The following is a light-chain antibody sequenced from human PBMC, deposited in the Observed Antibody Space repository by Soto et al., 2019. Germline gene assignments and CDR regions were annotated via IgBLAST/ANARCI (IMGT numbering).Light chain of an antibody. CDR1: NSDIGNYNY. Sequence: LTQPRSVSGSPGQSVTISCTGTNSDIGNYNYVSWYQQHPGKAPKVMIYDVTKRPSGVPDRFSGSTSGNTASLTISGLQAEDEADYYCCSYPGSHTWVFGGGTQLTVL. J-gene: IGLJ3*02. V-gene: IGLV2-11*01. CDR2: DVT. CDR3: CSYPGSHTWV.